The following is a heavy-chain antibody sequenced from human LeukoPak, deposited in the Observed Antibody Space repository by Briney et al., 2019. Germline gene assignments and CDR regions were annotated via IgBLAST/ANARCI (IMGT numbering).Heavy chain of an antibody. Sequence: GGSLRLSCAASGFTFDDYAMHWVRQAPGKGLEWVSLISWDGGSTYYADSVKGRFTISRDNSKNSLYLQMNSLRAEDTALYYCAKDIFRGYQRLDYWGQGTLVTVSS. V-gene: IGHV3-43D*03. J-gene: IGHJ4*02. D-gene: IGHD3-22*01. CDR2: ISWDGGST. CDR1: GFTFDDYA. CDR3: AKDIFRGYQRLDY.